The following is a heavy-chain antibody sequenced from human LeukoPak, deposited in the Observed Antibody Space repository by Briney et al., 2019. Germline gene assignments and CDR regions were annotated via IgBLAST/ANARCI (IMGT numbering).Heavy chain of an antibody. D-gene: IGHD1-14*01. CDR2: ISYDGSNK. CDR3: ARDPDSILDY. Sequence: PGRSLRLSCAASGFTFSSYAMHWVRQAPGKGLEWVAVISYDGSNKYYADSVKGRFTISRDNSKNTLYLQMNSLRAEDTAVYYCARDPDSILDYWGQGTLVTVSS. V-gene: IGHV3-30-3*01. CDR1: GFTFSSYA. J-gene: IGHJ4*02.